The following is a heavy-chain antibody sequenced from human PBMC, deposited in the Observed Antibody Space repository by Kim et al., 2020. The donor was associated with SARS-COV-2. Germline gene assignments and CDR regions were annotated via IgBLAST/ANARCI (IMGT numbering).Heavy chain of an antibody. CDR3: AKVRVGDYQFGMDV. J-gene: IGHJ6*02. D-gene: IGHD4-17*01. CDR1: GFTFSSYA. CDR2: ISGSGSRT. Sequence: GGSLRLSCAASGFTFSSYAMSWVRQAPGKGLEWVSAISGSGSRTYYADSVKGRLTISRDNSKNTLYLQMNSLRAEDTAVYYCAKVRVGDYQFGMDVWGQGTTVTVSS. V-gene: IGHV3-23*01.